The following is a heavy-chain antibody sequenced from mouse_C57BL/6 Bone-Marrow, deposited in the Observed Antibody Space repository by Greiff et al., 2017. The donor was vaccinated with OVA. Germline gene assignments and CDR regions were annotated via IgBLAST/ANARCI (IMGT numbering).Heavy chain of an antibody. V-gene: IGHV1-9*01. CDR2: ILPGSGST. Sequence: VQLQQSGAELMKPGASVKLSCKATGYTFTGYWIEWVKQRPGHGLEWIGEILPGSGSTNYNGKFKGKATFTADTSSNTAYMQLSSLTTEDSAIYYCARRGYDYDVWFAYWGQGTLVTVSA. CDR3: ARRGYDYDVWFAY. J-gene: IGHJ3*01. D-gene: IGHD2-4*01. CDR1: GYTFTGYW.